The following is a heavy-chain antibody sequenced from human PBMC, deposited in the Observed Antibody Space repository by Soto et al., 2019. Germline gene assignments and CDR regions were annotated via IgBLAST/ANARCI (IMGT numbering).Heavy chain of an antibody. V-gene: IGHV1-18*01. Sequence: ASVKVSCKASGYTFTSYGISWVRQAPGQGLEWMGWISAYNGNTNYAQKFQGRVTITADESTSTAYMELSSLRSEDTAVYYCARGRYGGKTFYYFDYWGQGTLVTVSS. CDR1: GYTFTSYG. CDR3: ARGRYGGKTFYYFDY. J-gene: IGHJ4*02. D-gene: IGHD2-15*01. CDR2: ISAYNGNT.